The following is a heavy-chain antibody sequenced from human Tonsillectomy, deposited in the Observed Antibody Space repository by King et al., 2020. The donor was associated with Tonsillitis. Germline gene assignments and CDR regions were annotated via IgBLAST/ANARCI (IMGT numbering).Heavy chain of an antibody. J-gene: IGHJ5*02. CDR2: ISYDGSNK. CDR1: GFTFSSYG. CDR3: AKHIERGGNWLDP. V-gene: IGHV3-30*18. D-gene: IGHD2-21*01. Sequence: VQLVESGGGVVQPGRSLRLSCAASGFTFSSYGMHWVRQAPGKGLEWVAVISYDGSNKYYADSVKGRFTISRDNSKNTLYLQMNSLRAEDTAVYYCAKHIERGGNWLDPWGQGTLVTVSS.